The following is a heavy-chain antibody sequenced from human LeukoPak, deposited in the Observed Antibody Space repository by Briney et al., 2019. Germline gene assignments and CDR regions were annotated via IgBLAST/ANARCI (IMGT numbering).Heavy chain of an antibody. CDR2: ISSSSSTI. V-gene: IGHV3-48*04. D-gene: IGHD3-10*01. CDR3: ARDMGSGKASYYFDY. J-gene: IGHJ4*02. CDR1: GFTFSSYS. Sequence: GGSLRLSCAASGFTFSSYSMNWVRQAPGKGLEWVSYISSSSSTIYYADSVKGRFTISRDNAKNSLYLQMNSLRAEDTAVYYCARDMGSGKASYYFDYWGQGTLVTVSS.